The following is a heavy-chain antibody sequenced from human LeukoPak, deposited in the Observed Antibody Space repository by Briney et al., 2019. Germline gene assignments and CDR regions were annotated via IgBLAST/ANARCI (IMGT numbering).Heavy chain of an antibody. CDR2: INHSGST. Sequence: KASETLSLTCAVYGGSFSGYCWSWIRPPPGKGLEWIGEINHSGSTNYNPSLKSRVTISVDTSKNQFSLKLSSVTAADTAVYYCARGSYSSSWYFSWYFDLWGRGTLVTVSS. CDR3: ARGSYSSSWYFSWYFDL. J-gene: IGHJ2*01. D-gene: IGHD6-13*01. CDR1: GGSFSGYC. V-gene: IGHV4-34*01.